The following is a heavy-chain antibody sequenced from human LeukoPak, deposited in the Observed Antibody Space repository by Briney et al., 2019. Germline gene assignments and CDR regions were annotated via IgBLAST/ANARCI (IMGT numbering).Heavy chain of an antibody. CDR3: ARGEPDSINYYYYYMDV. J-gene: IGHJ6*03. D-gene: IGHD1-26*01. CDR2: NYYSGST. V-gene: IGHV4-59*01. CDR1: DGSISTYY. Sequence: SETLSLTCTVSDGSISTYYWSWIRQPPGKGPEWIGYNYYSGSTNYNPSLKSRVTISVDTSKNQFSLKLRSVTAADTAVYYCARGEPDSINYYYYYMDVWGKGTTVTVSS.